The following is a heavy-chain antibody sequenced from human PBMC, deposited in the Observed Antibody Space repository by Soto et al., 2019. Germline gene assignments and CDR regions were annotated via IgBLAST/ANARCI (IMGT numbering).Heavy chain of an antibody. Sequence: QITLKESGPTLVKPTQTLTLTCTFSGFSFTTDGMGVGWIRQPPGKALEWLALIYWDDDKRYSASLKGRLTTTKDASRNQVVLTLTNMDPADTATYYCALLSGAASGTRYYFDYWGQGTLVTVSS. CDR2: IYWDDDK. V-gene: IGHV2-5*02. D-gene: IGHD6-13*01. J-gene: IGHJ4*02. CDR1: GFSFTTDGMG. CDR3: ALLSGAASGTRYYFDY.